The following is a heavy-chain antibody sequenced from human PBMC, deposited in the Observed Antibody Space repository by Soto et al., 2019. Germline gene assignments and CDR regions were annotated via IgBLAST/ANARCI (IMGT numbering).Heavy chain of an antibody. J-gene: IGHJ3*02. D-gene: IGHD1-1*01. Sequence: GGSLRLSCAASGFTPSANWMHWVRQVPGKGLVWVSRISSDRSTTVYADFVKGRFTISRDNAKNTLYLQMNGLTAEDTAVYYCARQLIYSFDMWGQGTMFTVSS. V-gene: IGHV3-74*01. CDR2: ISSDRSTT. CDR3: ARQLIYSFDM. CDR1: GFTPSANW.